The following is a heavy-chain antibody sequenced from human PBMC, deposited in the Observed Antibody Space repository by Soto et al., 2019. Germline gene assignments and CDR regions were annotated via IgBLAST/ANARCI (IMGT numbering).Heavy chain of an antibody. CDR3: AKAGATYYYGSGPIRTAISDYYYGMDV. Sequence: QVQLVESGGGVVQPGRSLRLSCAASGFTFSSYGMHWVRQAPGKGLEWVAVISCDGSNKYYADSVKGRSTISRGNSKNTLYLQMNRLRVEDTAVYYCAKAGATYYYGSGPIRTAISDYYYGMDVCGQGTTVTVSS. J-gene: IGHJ6*02. D-gene: IGHD3-10*01. CDR1: GFTFSSYG. V-gene: IGHV3-30*18. CDR2: ISCDGSNK.